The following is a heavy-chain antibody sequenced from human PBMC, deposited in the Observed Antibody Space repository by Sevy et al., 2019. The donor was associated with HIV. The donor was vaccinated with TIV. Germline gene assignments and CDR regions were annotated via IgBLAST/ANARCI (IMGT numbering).Heavy chain of an antibody. V-gene: IGHV4-34*01. Sequence: SETLSLTCAVYGGSFSGYYWSWIRQPPGKGLEWIGEINHSGSTNYNPSLKSRVTISVDTSKNQFPLKLSSVTAADTAVYYCARAGAMVRGNYYYGMDVWGQGTTVTVSS. CDR2: INHSGST. J-gene: IGHJ6*02. CDR1: GGSFSGYY. CDR3: ARAGAMVRGNYYYGMDV. D-gene: IGHD3-10*01.